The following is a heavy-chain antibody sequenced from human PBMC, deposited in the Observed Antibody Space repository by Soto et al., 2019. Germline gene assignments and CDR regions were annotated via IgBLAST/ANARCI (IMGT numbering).Heavy chain of an antibody. CDR2: IIPILGIA. CDR1: GGTFSSYT. V-gene: IGHV1-69*08. J-gene: IGHJ2*01. Sequence: QVQLVQSGAEVKKPGSSVKVSCKASGGTFSSYTISWVRQAPGQGLEWMGRIIPILGIANYAQKFQGRVTITADKSTSTAYMELSRLRSENTAVYYCARDSPIAAAGRGWYFDLWGRGTLVTVSS. D-gene: IGHD6-13*01. CDR3: ARDSPIAAAGRGWYFDL.